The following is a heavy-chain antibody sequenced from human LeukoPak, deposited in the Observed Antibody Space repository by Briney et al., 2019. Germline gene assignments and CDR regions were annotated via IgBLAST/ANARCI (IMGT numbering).Heavy chain of an antibody. D-gene: IGHD3-22*01. CDR3: ARPGKYYDSSGPLGFDP. CDR2: IYYSGST. J-gene: IGHJ5*02. CDR1: GGSISSSSYY. Sequence: SETLSLTCTVSGGSISSSSYYWGWIRQPPGKGLEWIGSIYYSGSTYYNPSLKSRVTTSVDTSKNQFYLKLSSVTAADTAVYYCARPGKYYDSSGPLGFDPWGQGTLVTVSS. V-gene: IGHV4-39*01.